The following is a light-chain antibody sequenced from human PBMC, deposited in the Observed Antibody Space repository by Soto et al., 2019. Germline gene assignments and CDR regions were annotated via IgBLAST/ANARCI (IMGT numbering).Light chain of an antibody. CDR3: QQYGSSPLYT. CDR1: QSVSSSY. V-gene: IGKV3-20*01. CDR2: GAS. J-gene: IGKJ2*01. Sequence: EIVLTQSPGTLSLSPGERATLSCRASQSVSSSYLAWYQQKPGQAPRLFIYGASSRATGIPDRFSGSGSGTDFNLTSSRLEPEDFAVYYCQQYGSSPLYTFGKGTKLEIK.